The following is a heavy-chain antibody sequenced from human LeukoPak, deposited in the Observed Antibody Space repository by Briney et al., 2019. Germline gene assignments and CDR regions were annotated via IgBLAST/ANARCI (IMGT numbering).Heavy chain of an antibody. J-gene: IGHJ4*02. V-gene: IGHV3-7*01. CDR3: ASDMGTCGTSCPFDY. D-gene: IGHD2-2*01. Sequence: GGSLRLSCAASGFTFSSYWMSWVRQAPGKGLEWVANIKQEGSEKYYVDSVKGRYTISRDNAKNSLYLQMNSLRAEDTAVYYCASDMGTCGTSCPFDYWGKGTLVTVSS. CDR2: IKQEGSEK. CDR1: GFTFSSYW.